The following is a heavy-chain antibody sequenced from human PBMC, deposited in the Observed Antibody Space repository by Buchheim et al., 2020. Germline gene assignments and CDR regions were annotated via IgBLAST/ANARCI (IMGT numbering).Heavy chain of an antibody. CDR1: GGSISSGDYY. J-gene: IGHJ6*02. Sequence: QVQLQESGPGLVKPSQTLSLTCTVSGGSISSGDYYWSWIRQPPGKGLGWIGYIHYSGSTYYNPSLKSRVTISVDTSKNQFSLKLSSVTAADTAVYYCARVSRVTTDDTYYYYYYGMDVWGQGTT. D-gene: IGHD4-11*01. CDR3: ARVSRVTTDDTYYYYYYGMDV. CDR2: IHYSGST. V-gene: IGHV4-30-4*01.